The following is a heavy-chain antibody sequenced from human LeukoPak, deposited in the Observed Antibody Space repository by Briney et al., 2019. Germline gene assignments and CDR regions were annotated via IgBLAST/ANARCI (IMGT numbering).Heavy chain of an antibody. Sequence: GGSLRLSCAASGFTFSSYAMHWVRQAPGKGLEYVSAISSNGGSTYYANSVKGRFTISRDNSKNTLYLQMGSLRAEDMAVYYCARARIQLWLQNYWGQGTLVTVSS. CDR2: ISSNGGST. D-gene: IGHD5-18*01. CDR3: ARARIQLWLQNY. J-gene: IGHJ4*02. V-gene: IGHV3-64*01. CDR1: GFTFSSYA.